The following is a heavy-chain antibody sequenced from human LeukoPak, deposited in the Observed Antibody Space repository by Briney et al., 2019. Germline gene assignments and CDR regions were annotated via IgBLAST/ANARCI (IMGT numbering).Heavy chain of an antibody. CDR3: ARQGARFGELLSFYAMDV. CDR2: IYYSGST. CDR1: GGSISSYP. J-gene: IGHJ6*02. V-gene: IGHV4-59*08. D-gene: IGHD3-10*01. Sequence: SETLSLTCTVSGGSISSYPWNWIRQPPGKGLEWIGNIYYSGSTNYNPSLKSRVTISPDTSKNQFSLRLSSVTAADTAVYYCARQGARFGELLSFYAMDVWAKGPRSPSP.